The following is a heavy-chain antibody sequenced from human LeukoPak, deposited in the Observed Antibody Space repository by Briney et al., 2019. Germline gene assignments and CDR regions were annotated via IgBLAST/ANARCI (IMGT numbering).Heavy chain of an antibody. V-gene: IGHV1-2*02. CDR2: INPNSGAT. CDR1: GYTFTGYY. D-gene: IGHD2-2*01. CDR3: ARSDEYASEYYLDY. Sequence: GASVKVSCKASGYTFTGYYMSWVRQAPGQGFEWMGWINPNSGATKYAQNFQGRVTMTRDTSSTAAYMEVSGLTFDDTAVYYCARSDEYASEYYLDYWGQGTLSPSPQ. J-gene: IGHJ4*02.